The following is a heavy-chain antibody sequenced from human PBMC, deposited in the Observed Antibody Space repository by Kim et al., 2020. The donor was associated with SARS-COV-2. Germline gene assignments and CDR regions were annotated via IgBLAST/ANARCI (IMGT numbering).Heavy chain of an antibody. J-gene: IGHJ6*02. V-gene: IGHV4-34*01. Sequence: SETLSLTCAVYGGSFSGYYWSWIRQPPGKGLEWIGEINHSGSTNYNPSLKSRVTISVDTSKNQFSLKLSSVTAADTAVYYCARGLLRFLGWKPQRYGMDVWGQGTTVTVSS. D-gene: IGHD3-3*01. CDR1: GGSFSGYY. CDR3: ARGLLRFLGWKPQRYGMDV. CDR2: INHSGST.